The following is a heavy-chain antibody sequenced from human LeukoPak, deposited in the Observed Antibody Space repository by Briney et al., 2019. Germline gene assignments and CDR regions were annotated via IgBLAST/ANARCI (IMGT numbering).Heavy chain of an antibody. J-gene: IGHJ4*02. D-gene: IGHD2-21*02. CDR3: ARHRFASAVILDY. CDR1: GGAVTSYY. V-gene: IGHV4-59*08. CDR2: FYYSGSI. Sequence: SQTPSLTCSVSGGAVTSYYWSWIRQSPGEGLEWIGYFYYSGSIKYNPSLKSRVTMSGDTSKKQLSLKLRSVTAADTAMYYCARHRFASAVILDYWGQGDPVTVSS.